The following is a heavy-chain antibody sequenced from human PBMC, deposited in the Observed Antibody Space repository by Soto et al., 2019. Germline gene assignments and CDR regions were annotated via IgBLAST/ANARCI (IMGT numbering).Heavy chain of an antibody. CDR1: GGSFSGYY. D-gene: IGHD2-2*01. V-gene: IGHV4-59*08. CDR2: VYNSGST. CDR3: AKRTISDSTSGPYNWLDP. Sequence: SETLSLTCAVYGGSFSGYYWSWIRQPPGRGLEWIGCVYNSGSTIYNPSLESRVTISVDTSKNQFSLSLSSVTAADTAVYYCAKRTISDSTSGPYNWLDPWGQGALVTVSS. J-gene: IGHJ5*02.